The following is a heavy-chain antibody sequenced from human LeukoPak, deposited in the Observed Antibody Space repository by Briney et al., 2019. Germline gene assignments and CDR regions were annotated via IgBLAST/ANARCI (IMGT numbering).Heavy chain of an antibody. CDR3: AKGRLLNCRGDCYIFDY. CDR1: GFTFSSYA. D-gene: IGHD2-21*02. V-gene: IGHV3-23*01. Sequence: GGSLRLSCAASGFTFSSYAMNWVRQTPGKGLEWVSSISGSGDSTFYADSVKGRFSISRDNSKNTLYLQVNGLRTEDTAVYYCAKGRLLNCRGDCYIFDYWGQGTVVTVSS. CDR2: ISGSGDST. J-gene: IGHJ4*02.